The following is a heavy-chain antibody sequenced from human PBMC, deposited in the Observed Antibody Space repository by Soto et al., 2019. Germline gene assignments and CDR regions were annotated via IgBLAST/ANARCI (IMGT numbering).Heavy chain of an antibody. J-gene: IGHJ6*02. CDR2: IIPIFGTA. CDR1: GGTFSSYA. CDR3: ARAGVVVAALNYYYGMDV. D-gene: IGHD2-15*01. Sequence: SVKVSCKASGGTFSSYAISWARQAPGQGLEWMGGIIPIFGTANYAQKFQGRVTITADESTSTAYMELSSLRSEDTAVYYCARAGVVVAALNYYYGMDVWGQGTTVTVSS. V-gene: IGHV1-69*13.